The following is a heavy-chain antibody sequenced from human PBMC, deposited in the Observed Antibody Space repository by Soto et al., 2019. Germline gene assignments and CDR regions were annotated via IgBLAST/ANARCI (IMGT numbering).Heavy chain of an antibody. CDR1: GFTFSSYW. V-gene: IGHV3-7*03. CDR2: IKQDGSEK. J-gene: IGHJ6*02. Sequence: PGGSLRLSCAASGFTFSSYWMSWVRQAPGKGREWVANIKQDGSEKYYVDSVKGRFTISRDNAKNSLYLQMNSLRAEDTAVYYCARDLRVPTYYYGSGSRERYYYYGMDVWGQGTTVTVSS. D-gene: IGHD3-10*01. CDR3: ARDLRVPTYYYGSGSRERYYYYGMDV.